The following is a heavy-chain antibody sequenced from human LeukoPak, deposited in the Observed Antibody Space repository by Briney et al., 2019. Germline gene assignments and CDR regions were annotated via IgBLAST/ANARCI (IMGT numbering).Heavy chain of an antibody. CDR3: ARDPPLPPYDSSGYYYDFDY. J-gene: IGHJ4*02. D-gene: IGHD3-22*01. CDR1: GFTVSSNY. V-gene: IGHV3-66*01. CDR2: IYSGGST. Sequence: GGSLRLSCAASGFTVSSNYMSWVRQAPGKGLEWVSVIYSGGSTYYADSVKGRFTISRDNSKNTLYLQMNSLRAEDTAVYYCARDPPLPPYDSSGYYYDFDYWGQGTLVTVSS.